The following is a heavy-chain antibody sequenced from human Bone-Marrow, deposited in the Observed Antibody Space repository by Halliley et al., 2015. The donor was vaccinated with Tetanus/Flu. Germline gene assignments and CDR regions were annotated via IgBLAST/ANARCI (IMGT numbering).Heavy chain of an antibody. CDR3: AKDLRIGGTYGVRAYGMDV. D-gene: IGHD2-8*01. Sequence: DGFNKDYVDSVRGRFTMSRDSSKNTVYLEMNDLRPEDTAAYYCAKDLRIGGTYGVRAYGMDVWGQGTTVTVSS. J-gene: IGHJ6*02. CDR2: DGFNK. V-gene: IGHV3-30*02.